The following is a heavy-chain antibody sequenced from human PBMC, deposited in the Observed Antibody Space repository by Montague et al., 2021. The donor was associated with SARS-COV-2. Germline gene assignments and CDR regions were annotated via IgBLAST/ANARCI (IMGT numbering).Heavy chain of an antibody. D-gene: IGHD2-15*01. CDR3: ARYPRVVVAATLNNLFDP. CDR2: IYYSGST. CDR1: GGSISSSSYY. V-gene: IGHV4-39*07. J-gene: IGHJ5*02. Sequence: SETLSLTCTVSGGSISSSSYYWGWIRQPPGKGLEWIGSIYYSGSTYYNPSLKSRVTMSLDTSKNQFSLKLSSVTAADTAVYYCARYPRVVVAATLNNLFDPGGQGTLGTVTS.